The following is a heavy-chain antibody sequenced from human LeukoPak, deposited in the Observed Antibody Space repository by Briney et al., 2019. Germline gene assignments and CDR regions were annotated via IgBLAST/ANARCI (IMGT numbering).Heavy chain of an antibody. Sequence: GGSLRLSCAASGLTFSSYWMTWVRQAPGKGLEWVATIKYDGSETYYVDSVRVRFSISRDNAKNSLYLQMNSLRAEDAAVYYCARDSTLSNYWGQGTLVTVSS. V-gene: IGHV3-7*04. CDR1: GLTFSSYW. CDR3: ARDSTLSNY. J-gene: IGHJ4*02. CDR2: IKYDGSET. D-gene: IGHD3-16*01.